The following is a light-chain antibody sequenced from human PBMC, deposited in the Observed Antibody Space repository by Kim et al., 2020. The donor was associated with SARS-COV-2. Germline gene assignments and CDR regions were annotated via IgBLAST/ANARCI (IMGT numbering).Light chain of an antibody. CDR1: QMISDY. Sequence: SASVGDRVTITCRASQMISDYLALYQQKPGQAPNLLIFKASRLETGVPSRFNGSGSGTECTLTIRSLQPDDFGTYYCQQYLDHVTFCQGTKVDIK. CDR2: KAS. CDR3: QQYLDHVT. V-gene: IGKV1-5*03. J-gene: IGKJ1*01.